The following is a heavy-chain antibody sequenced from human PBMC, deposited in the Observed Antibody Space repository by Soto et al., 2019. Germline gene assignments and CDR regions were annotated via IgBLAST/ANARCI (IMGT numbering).Heavy chain of an antibody. CDR3: ARATMFGVVIIYYGMDV. V-gene: IGHV1-3*01. Sequence: ASVKVSCKASGYTFTSYAMHWVRQAPGQRLEWMGWINAGNGNTKYSQKFQGRVTITRDTSASTAYMELSSLRSEDTAVYYCARATMFGVVIIYYGMDVWGQGTTVTVSS. CDR1: GYTFTSYA. D-gene: IGHD3-3*01. CDR2: INAGNGNT. J-gene: IGHJ6*02.